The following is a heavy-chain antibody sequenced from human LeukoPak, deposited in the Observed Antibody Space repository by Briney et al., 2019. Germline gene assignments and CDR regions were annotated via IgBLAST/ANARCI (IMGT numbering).Heavy chain of an antibody. V-gene: IGHV3-21*01. CDR2: ISSSSTYI. J-gene: IGHJ6*02. D-gene: IGHD1-26*01. CDR1: GFTFSSYS. CDR3: ARVGGYYFNYAMDV. Sequence: GGSLRLSCAASGFTFSSYSMSWVRQAPGKGLEWVSSISSSSTYIYYADSVKGRVTISRDNSQKPLYLQMDALKPEEPAVYYWARVGGYYFNYAMDVWGQGTTVTVSS.